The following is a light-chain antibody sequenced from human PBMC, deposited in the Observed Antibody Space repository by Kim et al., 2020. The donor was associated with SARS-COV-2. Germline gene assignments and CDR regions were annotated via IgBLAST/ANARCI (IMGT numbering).Light chain of an antibody. CDR1: SLRKNF. Sequence: SSELTQDPAVSVALGQTVRITCQGDSLRKNFATWYQQKPGQAPVLVFYVRNFRPSGIPDRFSGSNSDNTASLTITGAQAGDEADYYCSSRDGDSYHHVFG. CDR2: VRN. V-gene: IGLV3-19*01. J-gene: IGLJ1*01. CDR3: SSRDGDSYHHV.